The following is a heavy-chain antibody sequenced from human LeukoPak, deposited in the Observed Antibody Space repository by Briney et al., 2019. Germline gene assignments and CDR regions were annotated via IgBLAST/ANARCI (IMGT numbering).Heavy chain of an antibody. Sequence: GGSLRLSCAASGFTFSTYSMNWVRQAPGKGLEWVSYISSSGHTMYYADSVKGRFIISRDDAQNSLYLQMNSLRAEDTAVYYCAKGHVVVVVAARFDYWGQGTLVTVSS. CDR1: GFTFSTYS. J-gene: IGHJ4*02. D-gene: IGHD2-15*01. V-gene: IGHV3-48*01. CDR3: AKGHVVVVVAARFDY. CDR2: ISSSGHTM.